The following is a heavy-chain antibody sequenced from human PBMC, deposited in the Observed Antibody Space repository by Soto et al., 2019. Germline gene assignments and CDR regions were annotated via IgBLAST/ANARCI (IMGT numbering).Heavy chain of an antibody. J-gene: IGHJ4*02. CDR1: GFTFSSYA. CDR2: ITGSGSTT. Sequence: EVQLMESGGGLVQPGGSLRLSCAASGFTFSSYAMSWVRQAPGKGLEWVSVITGSGSTTYYADSVKGRFTISRDNSKNTLSLQMNTLGADDTAVYYCARRGGALGYWGQGTLVTVSS. CDR3: ARRGGALGY. V-gene: IGHV3-23*01. D-gene: IGHD3-16*01.